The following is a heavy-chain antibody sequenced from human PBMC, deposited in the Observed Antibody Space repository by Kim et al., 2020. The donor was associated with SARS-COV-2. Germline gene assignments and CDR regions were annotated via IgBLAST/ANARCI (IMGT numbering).Heavy chain of an antibody. CDR2: IRSDGVAT. V-gene: IGHV3-23*01. CDR3: AKADCSGSGCSGYYYYYMDV. D-gene: IGHD2-2*01. CDR1: GFTFNIYA. J-gene: IGHJ6*03. Sequence: GGSLRLSCAASGFTFNIYAMNWVRQAPGKWLELVSSIRSDGVATYYADSVKGRFTISRDNSKNTLYLEMNSLRADDTAVYYCAKADCSGSGCSGYYYYYMDVWGKGTTVTVSS.